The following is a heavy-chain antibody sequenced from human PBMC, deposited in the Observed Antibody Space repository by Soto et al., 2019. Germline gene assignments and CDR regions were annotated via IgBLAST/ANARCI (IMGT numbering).Heavy chain of an antibody. CDR2: FDPEDGET. CDR1: GYTLTELS. Sequence: GASVKVSCKVSGYTLTELSMHWVRQAPGKGLEWMGGFDPEDGETIYAQKFQGRVTMTEDTSTDTAYMELSSLRSEDTAVYYCATPAAYYDFWSGYPFDYWGQGTLVTVSS. V-gene: IGHV1-24*01. CDR3: ATPAAYYDFWSGYPFDY. J-gene: IGHJ4*02. D-gene: IGHD3-3*01.